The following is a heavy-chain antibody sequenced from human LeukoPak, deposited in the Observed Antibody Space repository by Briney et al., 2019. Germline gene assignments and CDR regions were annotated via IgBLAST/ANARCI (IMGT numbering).Heavy chain of an antibody. CDR2: IYYSGST. CDR1: GGSISSSSYY. J-gene: IGHJ4*02. Sequence: PSETLSLTCTVSGGSISSSSYYWGWIRQPPGKGLEWIGSIYYSGSTYYNPSLKSRVTMSVDTSKNQFSLKLSSVTAADTAVYYCARDQGGSYWRRFDYWGQGTLVTVSS. V-gene: IGHV4-39*07. D-gene: IGHD1-26*01. CDR3: ARDQGGSYWRRFDY.